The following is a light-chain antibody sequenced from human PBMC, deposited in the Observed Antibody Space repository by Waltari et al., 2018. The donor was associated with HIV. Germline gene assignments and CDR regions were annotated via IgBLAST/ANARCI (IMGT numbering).Light chain of an antibody. J-gene: IGLJ2*01. CDR2: EVS. CDR3: SSYTTSSSTLP. CDR1: SSDVGGSNY. Sequence: QSALPQPASVAGSPGQSITIPCTGTSSDVGGSNYVSWYQQHPGKAPKLMIYEVSNRPSGVSNRFSGSKSGNTASLTISGLQAEDEADYYCSSYTTSSSTLPFGGGTKLTVL. V-gene: IGLV2-14*01.